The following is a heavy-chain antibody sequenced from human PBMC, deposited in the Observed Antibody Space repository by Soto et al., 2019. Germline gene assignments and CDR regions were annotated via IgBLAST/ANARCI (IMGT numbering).Heavy chain of an antibody. CDR3: ARDRLAYYDILIGYPPPYYYYGMDV. Sequence: SETLSLTCTVSGGSISSYYWSWIRQPPGKGLEWIGYIYYSGSTNYNPSLKSRVTISVDTSKNQFSLKLSSVTAADTAVYYCARDRLAYYDILIGYPPPYYYYGMDVWGQGTTVIVSS. CDR1: GGSISSYY. J-gene: IGHJ6*02. V-gene: IGHV4-59*01. CDR2: IYYSGST. D-gene: IGHD3-9*01.